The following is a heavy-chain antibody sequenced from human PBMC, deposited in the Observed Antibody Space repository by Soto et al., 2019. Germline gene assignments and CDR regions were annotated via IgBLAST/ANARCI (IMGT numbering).Heavy chain of an antibody. CDR2: IYHSGST. CDR1: GGSISSGGYS. Sequence: SSETLSLTCAVSGGSISSGGYSWSWIRQPPGKGLEWIGYIYHSGSTYYNPSLKSRVTISVDRSKNQFSLKLSSVTAADTAVYYCARGMGTASMWGYYYYGMDVWGQGTTVTVSS. CDR3: ARGMGTASMWGYYYYGMDV. V-gene: IGHV4-30-2*01. J-gene: IGHJ6*02. D-gene: IGHD5-18*01.